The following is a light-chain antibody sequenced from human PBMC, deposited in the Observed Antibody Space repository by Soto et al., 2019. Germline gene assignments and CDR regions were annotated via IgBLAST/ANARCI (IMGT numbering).Light chain of an antibody. CDR3: SSYTSSSTYV. CDR2: DVS. CDR1: SSDVGGSNG. V-gene: IGLV2-18*02. Sequence: QAALTQPRSVSGSPGQSVAISCTGTSSDVGGSNGVSWYQQPPGTAPKLMIYDVSNRPSGVPDRFSGSKSGNTASLTISGLQAEDEGDYYCSSYTSSSTYVFGTGTKVTVL. J-gene: IGLJ1*01.